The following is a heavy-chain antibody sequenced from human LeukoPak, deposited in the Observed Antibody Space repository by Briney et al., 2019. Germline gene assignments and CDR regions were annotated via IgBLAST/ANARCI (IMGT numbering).Heavy chain of an antibody. D-gene: IGHD2-2*01. Sequence: PGGSLRLSCAASGFTFSSYAMHWVRQAPGKGLEWVSTLSGSGITTYYADSVKGRFTISRDNSKNTLYLQMNSLRAEDTAVYYCAKKLSVVVVPAYYYYYYGMDVWGQGTTVTVSS. J-gene: IGHJ6*02. CDR2: LSGSGITT. CDR3: AKKLSVVVVPAYYYYYYGMDV. CDR1: GFTFSSYA. V-gene: IGHV3-23*01.